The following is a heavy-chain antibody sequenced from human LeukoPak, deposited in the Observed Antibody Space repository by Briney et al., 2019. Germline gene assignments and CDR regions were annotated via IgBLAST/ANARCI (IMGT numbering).Heavy chain of an antibody. CDR2: ISYDGSNK. Sequence: HAGRSLRLSCAASGFTFSSYGMHWVRQAPGKGLEWVAVISYDGSNKYYADSVKGRFTISRDNSKNTLYLQMNGLRAEDTAVYYCALFGYSFDYWGQGTLVTVSS. CDR3: ALFGYSFDY. CDR1: GFTFSSYG. V-gene: IGHV3-30*03. D-gene: IGHD3-10*01. J-gene: IGHJ4*02.